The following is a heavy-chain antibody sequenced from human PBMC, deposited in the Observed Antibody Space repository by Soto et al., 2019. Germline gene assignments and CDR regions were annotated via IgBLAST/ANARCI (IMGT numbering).Heavy chain of an antibody. CDR3: ARGGRRSPGMDV. V-gene: IGHV4-31*03. Sequence: QVQLQESGPGLVKPSQTLSLTCTVSGGSISSGGYYWSWIRQHPGKGLEWIGYIYYSGSTYYNPSLKSRVIISADTSKNQFSLKLSSVTAADTAVYYCARGGRRSPGMDVWGQGTTVTVSS. J-gene: IGHJ6*02. CDR1: GGSISSGGYY. CDR2: IYYSGST.